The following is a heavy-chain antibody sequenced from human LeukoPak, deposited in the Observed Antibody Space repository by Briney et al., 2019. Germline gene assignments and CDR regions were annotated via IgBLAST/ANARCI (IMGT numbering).Heavy chain of an antibody. CDR2: INSDGSDT. CDR3: TTPLQVGAIGDY. Sequence: PGGSLRLSCAASGFTFNTYWMHWVRQAPGKGLVWVSRINSDGSDTKYADSVKGRFTISRDNAKNTLYLQMNSLRAEDTAIYYCTTPLQVGAIGDYWGQGTLVTVSS. V-gene: IGHV3-74*01. D-gene: IGHD1-26*01. J-gene: IGHJ4*02. CDR1: GFTFNTYW.